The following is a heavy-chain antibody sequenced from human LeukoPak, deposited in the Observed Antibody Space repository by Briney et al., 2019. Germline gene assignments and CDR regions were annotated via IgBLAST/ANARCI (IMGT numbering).Heavy chain of an antibody. CDR3: ARDGGRKAFDI. Sequence: SETLSLTCAVSGGPISSGGYSWSWIRQPPGKGLEWIGYIYHSGSTYYNPSLKSRVTISVDRSKNQFSLKLSSVTAADTAVYYCARDGGRKAFDIWGQGTMVTVSS. CDR1: GGPISSGGYS. V-gene: IGHV4-30-2*01. J-gene: IGHJ3*02. CDR2: IYHSGST. D-gene: IGHD2-15*01.